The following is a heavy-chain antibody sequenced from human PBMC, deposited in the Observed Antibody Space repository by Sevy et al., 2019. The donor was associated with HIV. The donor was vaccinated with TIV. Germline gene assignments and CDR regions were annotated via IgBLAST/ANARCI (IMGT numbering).Heavy chain of an antibody. CDR3: ARRGYYYDSSEYYFDY. CDR1: GGSISSSSYY. D-gene: IGHD3-22*01. Sequence: SETLSLTCTVSGGSISSSSYYWGWIRQPPGKGLEWIGSMYYSGSTYYNPSLKSRVTISVDTSKNQFSLKLSSVTAADTAVYYCARRGYYYDSSEYYFDYWGQGTLVTVSS. V-gene: IGHV4-39*01. J-gene: IGHJ4*02. CDR2: MYYSGST.